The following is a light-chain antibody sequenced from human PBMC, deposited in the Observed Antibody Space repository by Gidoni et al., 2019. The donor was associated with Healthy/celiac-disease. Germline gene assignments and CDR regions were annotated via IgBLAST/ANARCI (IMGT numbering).Light chain of an antibody. CDR1: QSDSSN. CDR2: GAS. J-gene: IGKJ1*01. Sequence: EIVMTQSPATLSVSPGERATLSCRASQSDSSNLAWYQQKPGQAPRLLIYGASTRATGIPARFSGSGSGTDFTLTISSLQSEDFAVYYCQQYNNWPRTFGQGTKVEIK. CDR3: QQYNNWPRT. V-gene: IGKV3-15*01.